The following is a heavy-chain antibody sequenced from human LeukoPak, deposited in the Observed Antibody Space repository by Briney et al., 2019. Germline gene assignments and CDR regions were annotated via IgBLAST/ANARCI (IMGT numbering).Heavy chain of an antibody. J-gene: IGHJ3*02. Sequence: SDTLSLTCTVSGGSINNYYWNWIRQPPGKGLEWIGYISYRGSTNYSPSLQSRVTISVDTSENQFSLKLASVTAADTAVYYCARDSSGYADAFDMWGQGTMVTVSS. CDR3: ARDSSGYADAFDM. CDR1: GGSINNYY. CDR2: ISYRGST. V-gene: IGHV4-59*01. D-gene: IGHD3-22*01.